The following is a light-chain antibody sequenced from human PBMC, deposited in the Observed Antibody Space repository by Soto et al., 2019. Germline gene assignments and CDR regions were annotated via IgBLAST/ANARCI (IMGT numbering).Light chain of an antibody. J-gene: IGLJ1*01. CDR2: DVI. Sequence: QSALTQPASVSGSPGQSITISCTGTSSDIGGYNYISWYQQHPGKGPKLVIYDVIDRPSGVSNRFSADKSGNTASLTISGLQAEDEADYSCSSYSSSSAVRYVFGTGTKLTVL. V-gene: IGLV2-14*03. CDR1: SSDIGGYNY. CDR3: SSYSSSSAVRYV.